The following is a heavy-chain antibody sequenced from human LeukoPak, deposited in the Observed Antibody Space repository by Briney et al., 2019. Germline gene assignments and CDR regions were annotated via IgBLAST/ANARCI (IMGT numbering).Heavy chain of an antibody. J-gene: IGHJ4*02. CDR3: ARAPEFSSGWLLDC. CDR2: IHTSGST. D-gene: IGHD6-19*01. V-gene: IGHV4-4*07. Sequence: SETLSLTCSVSGGSISTYYWSWIRQSAGKGLEWIGRIHTSGSTNYNPSLKSRVTMSVDTSKNQFSLKVSSVTAADTGVYYCARAPEFSSGWLLDCWDQGSLLTVSS. CDR1: GGSISTYY.